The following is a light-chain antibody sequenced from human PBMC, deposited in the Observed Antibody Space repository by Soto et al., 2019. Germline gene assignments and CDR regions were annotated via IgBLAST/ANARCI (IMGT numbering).Light chain of an antibody. J-gene: IGKJ5*01. CDR3: HQSNK. V-gene: IGKV3-11*01. Sequence: EIGMTESPATLSVSPRERSTLSCRASQSVSSNLPWYQQKPGQAPRLLIYDTSNRATGIPARFSGSRSGPDFTLPISSLEHEDFGVYFCHQSNKFGQGTRLEIK. CDR1: QSVSSN. CDR2: DTS.